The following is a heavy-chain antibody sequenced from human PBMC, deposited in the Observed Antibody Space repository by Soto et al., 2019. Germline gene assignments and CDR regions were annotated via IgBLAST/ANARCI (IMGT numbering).Heavy chain of an antibody. CDR2: ISGSGFKK. CDR3: AKNQGVELVPLATVDWFDP. CDR1: GFIFENFG. D-gene: IGHD1-26*01. Sequence: PGGSLRLSCAASGFIFENFGMSWVRQAPGKGLEWISSISGSGFKKYYADSVKGRFTISRDNSKSTVYLELNNLSAEDTAVYHCAKNQGVELVPLATVDWFDPWGQGSVLTVSS. V-gene: IGHV3-23*01. J-gene: IGHJ5*02.